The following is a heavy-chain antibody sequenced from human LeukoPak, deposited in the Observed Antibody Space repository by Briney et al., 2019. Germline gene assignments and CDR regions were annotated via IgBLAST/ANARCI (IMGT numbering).Heavy chain of an antibody. J-gene: IGHJ5*02. CDR2: LSSSSTYV. CDR1: GFTFSTYS. Sequence: GGSLRLSCAASGFTFSTYSMNWVRQAPGKGLEWVSSLSSSSTYVYYADSVKGRFTISRDNAKNSLYLQMNSLRAEDTAVYYCARDLVTMVFDPWGQGTLVTVSS. CDR3: ARDLVTMVFDP. V-gene: IGHV3-21*01. D-gene: IGHD3-10*01.